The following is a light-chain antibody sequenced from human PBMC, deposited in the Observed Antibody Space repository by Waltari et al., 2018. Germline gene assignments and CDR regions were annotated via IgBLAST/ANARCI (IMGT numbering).Light chain of an antibody. V-gene: IGKV3-20*01. J-gene: IGKJ1*01. CDR3: QQYGDSVWT. CDR2: NAA. CDR1: QIIPDDY. Sequence: DIVLTQSPGTLYLSPGERAILSCRASQIIPDDYLAWYQQKPSQAPRLLVYNAARRTDGLPDRFTGSGSGTDFTLTISPLEPEDSGVYYCQQYGDSVWTFGQGTRV.